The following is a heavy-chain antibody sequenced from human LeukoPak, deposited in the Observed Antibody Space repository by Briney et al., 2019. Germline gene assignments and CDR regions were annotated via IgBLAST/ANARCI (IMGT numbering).Heavy chain of an antibody. V-gene: IGHV3-48*01. CDR3: ARDWQRGY. D-gene: IGHD6-25*01. CDR2: ISGSLDKNTT. J-gene: IGHJ4*02. CDR1: GFHFYSFG. Sequence: PGGSLRLSCETSGFHFYSFGMSWVRQTPGKGLEWIAYISGSLDKNTTHYADSVKGRFTIIRDNSLHLQMNSLRAEDTAVYYCARDWQRGYWGQGTLVTVSS.